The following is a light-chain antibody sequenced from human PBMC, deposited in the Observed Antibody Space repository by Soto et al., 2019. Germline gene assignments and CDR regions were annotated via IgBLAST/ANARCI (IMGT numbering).Light chain of an antibody. CDR2: DVT. V-gene: IGLV2-8*01. Sequence: QSALTQPPSASGSPGQSVTISCTGTSSDVGAYNYVSWYQQHPGKAPKFIIYDVTQRPSGVPDRFFGSKSGNTASLTVSGLQAEDEADYFCSSFAGNYVWVFGGGTKLTVL. J-gene: IGLJ3*02. CDR3: SSFAGNYVWV. CDR1: SSDVGAYNY.